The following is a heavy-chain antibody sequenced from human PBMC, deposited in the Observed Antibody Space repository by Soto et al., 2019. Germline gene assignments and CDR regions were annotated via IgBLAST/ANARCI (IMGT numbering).Heavy chain of an antibody. D-gene: IGHD3-10*01. CDR2: IYYSGST. CDR1: GGSISSGDYY. Sequence: QVQLQESGPGLVKPSQTLSLTCTVSGGSISSGDYYWSWIRQPPGKGLEWIGYIYYSGSTYYNPSVDSRVTISVDTSKNQVSLKLSSVTAADTAVYYCARVGGFGATTIDYWGQGTLVTVSS. CDR3: ARVGGFGATTIDY. V-gene: IGHV4-30-4*01. J-gene: IGHJ4*02.